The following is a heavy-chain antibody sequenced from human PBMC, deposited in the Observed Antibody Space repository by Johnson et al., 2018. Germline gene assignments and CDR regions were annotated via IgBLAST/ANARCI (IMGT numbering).Heavy chain of an antibody. Sequence: QVRLVQSGAEVKKPGSSGEVSCKASGGTFSSYTISWVRQAPGQGLEWMGRIIPILGVANYAQKFQGRVTITADKSTSTADREPGSLRDEDTAVYYCHIGGGRGDDRIEYCQHWGQGTLVTVSS. CDR3: HIGGGRGDDRIEYCQH. J-gene: IGHJ1*01. CDR1: GGTFSSYT. D-gene: IGHD2-21*01. CDR2: IIPILGVA. V-gene: IGHV1-69*09.